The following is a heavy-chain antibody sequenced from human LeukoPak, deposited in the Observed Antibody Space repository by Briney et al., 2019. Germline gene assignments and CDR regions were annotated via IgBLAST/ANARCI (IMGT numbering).Heavy chain of an antibody. CDR2: INHSGST. J-gene: IGHJ5*02. CDR1: GGSFSGYY. V-gene: IGHV4-34*01. Sequence: SETLSLTCAVYGGSFSGYYWSWIRQPPGKGLEWIGEINHSGSTNYNPSLKSRVIISVDTSKNQFSLKLTSVSAADTAVYYCARDRGITTARGVPSWFDPWGQGTLVTVSS. CDR3: ARDRGITTARGVPSWFDP. D-gene: IGHD3-10*01.